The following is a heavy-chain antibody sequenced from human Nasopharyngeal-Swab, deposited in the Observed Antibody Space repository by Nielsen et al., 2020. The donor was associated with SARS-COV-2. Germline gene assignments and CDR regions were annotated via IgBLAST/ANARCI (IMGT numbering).Heavy chain of an antibody. Sequence: SETLSLTCAVYGGSFSGDYWSWIRQPPGKGLEWIGEINHSGSTNYNPSLKSRVTISVDTSKNQFSLKLSSVTAADTAVYYCARGASYYYDIWGQGTLVTVSS. CDR2: INHSGST. D-gene: IGHD3-22*01. CDR3: ARGASYYYDI. J-gene: IGHJ4*02. V-gene: IGHV4-34*01. CDR1: GGSFSGDY.